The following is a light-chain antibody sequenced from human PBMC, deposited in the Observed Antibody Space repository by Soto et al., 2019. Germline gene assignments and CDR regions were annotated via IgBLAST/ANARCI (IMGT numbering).Light chain of an antibody. CDR2: QAS. CDR3: QEYHSYSPYT. Sequence: DIQMTQSPSTLSASVGDRVTITCRASQSISSWLAWYQQKPGKAPKLLIYQASSLESGVPPRFSGSGSGTEFTLTISSLQPEDFATYYCQEYHSYSPYTFGQGTKLEIK. V-gene: IGKV1-5*03. CDR1: QSISSW. J-gene: IGKJ2*01.